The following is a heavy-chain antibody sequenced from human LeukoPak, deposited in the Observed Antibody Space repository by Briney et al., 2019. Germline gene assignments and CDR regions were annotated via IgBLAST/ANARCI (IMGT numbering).Heavy chain of an antibody. Sequence: SVKVSCKTSGGSFSSYSINWVRQAPGQGLEWMGRIIPMLSASNYAQKLRGRVTITADKTTLTVYMELRNLTSEDTGMYFYSRCSPPHLGPAYWAGETWVPVPA. CDR3: SRCSPPHLGPAY. D-gene: IGHD3-10*02. J-gene: IGHJ4*02. CDR1: GGSFSSYS. CDR2: IIPMLSAS. V-gene: IGHV1-69*08.